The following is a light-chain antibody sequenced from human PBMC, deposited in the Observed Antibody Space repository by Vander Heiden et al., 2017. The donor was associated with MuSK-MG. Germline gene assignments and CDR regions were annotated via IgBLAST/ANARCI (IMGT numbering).Light chain of an antibody. Sequence: QSALTQPPSASGSPGQSVTISCTGTSSDIGDYNYVSWYQQHPGKAPNLMIYEVSKRPSGVPDRFSGSKSGNTATLTVSGLQAEEEADYYCSSYAGSNNLKVFGGGTKLTVL. V-gene: IGLV2-8*01. J-gene: IGLJ3*02. CDR1: SSDIGDYNY. CDR3: SSYAGSNNLKV. CDR2: EVS.